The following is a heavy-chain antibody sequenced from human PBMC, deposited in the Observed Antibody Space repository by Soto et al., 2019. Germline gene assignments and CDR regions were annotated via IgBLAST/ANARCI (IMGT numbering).Heavy chain of an antibody. CDR2: IYYSGST. D-gene: IGHD6-6*01. CDR3: AREGAAPYYYYGMDV. CDR1: GGSISSGGYF. J-gene: IGHJ6*02. V-gene: IGHV4-31*03. Sequence: QVQLQESGPGLVKPSQTLSLTCTVSGGSISSGGYFWSWIRQHPGKGLELIGFIYYSGSTYYNPSLKSRVTISVDTSKNQFSLKPSSVTAADTAVYYCAREGAAPYYYYGMDVWGQGTTVTVSS.